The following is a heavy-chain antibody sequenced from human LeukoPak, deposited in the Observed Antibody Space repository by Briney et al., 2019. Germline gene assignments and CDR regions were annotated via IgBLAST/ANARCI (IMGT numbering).Heavy chain of an antibody. CDR3: AKGGRTVAD. CDR1: GFTFNIYT. J-gene: IGHJ4*02. Sequence: QPGGSLRLSCATSGFTFNIYTMSWVRQAPGKGLGWVSSLGAGGGSTYYADSVKGRFIISGDNSKNALYLQMNSLRAEDTAVYYCAKGGRTVADWGQGTLVTVSS. V-gene: IGHV3-23*01. CDR2: LGAGGGST. D-gene: IGHD6-19*01.